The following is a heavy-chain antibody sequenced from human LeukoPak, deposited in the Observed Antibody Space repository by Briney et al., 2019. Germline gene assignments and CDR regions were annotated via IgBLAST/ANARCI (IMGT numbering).Heavy chain of an antibody. V-gene: IGHV4-34*01. CDR3: ARGPRGSGSYFKY. Sequence: PSETLSLTCAVYGGSFSGYFWNWIRQPPGEGLEWIGEINHSGSTNYNASLDGRVIISVDTSKNQFSLNLTSVTAADTAVYYCARGPRGSGSYFKYWGQGTLVTVSS. D-gene: IGHD3-10*01. J-gene: IGHJ4*02. CDR2: INHSGST. CDR1: GGSFSGYF.